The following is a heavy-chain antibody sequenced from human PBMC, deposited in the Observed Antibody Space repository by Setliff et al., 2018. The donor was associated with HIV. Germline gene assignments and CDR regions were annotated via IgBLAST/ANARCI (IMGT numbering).Heavy chain of an antibody. J-gene: IGHJ4*02. CDR3: TIEPVTFGGYFDY. V-gene: IGHV3-74*01. D-gene: IGHD3-16*01. CDR2: INSDGSTT. Sequence: PGGSLRLSCAASGFTFSDYWMHWVRQVPGKGLVWVSRINSDGSTTNYADSVRGRFTISRDNSKNTLYLQMNSLGAEDTAVYYCTIEPVTFGGYFDYWGQGTLVTVSS. CDR1: GFTFSDYW.